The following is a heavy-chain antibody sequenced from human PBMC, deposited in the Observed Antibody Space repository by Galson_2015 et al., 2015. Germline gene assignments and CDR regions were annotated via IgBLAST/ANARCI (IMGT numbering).Heavy chain of an antibody. V-gene: IGHV3-48*03. Sequence: SLRLSCAPSGFTFSSYEFHWVRQAPGKGLEWISYITTSGSVIKYADSVKGRFTLSRDNARNSLYLQMNSLTAEDTAVYYCVITNWIYVYWGQGTLVTVSS. CDR3: VITNWIYVY. CDR1: GFTFSSYE. CDR2: ITTSGSVI. J-gene: IGHJ4*02. D-gene: IGHD1-20*01.